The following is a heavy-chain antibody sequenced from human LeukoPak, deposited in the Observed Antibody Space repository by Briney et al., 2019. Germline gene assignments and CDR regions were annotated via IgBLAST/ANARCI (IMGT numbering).Heavy chain of an antibody. V-gene: IGHV4-34*01. CDR1: GGSFSGYY. D-gene: IGHD3-10*01. CDR2: INHSGST. Sequence: SETLSLTCAVYGGSFSGYYWSWIRQPPGKGLEWIGEINHSGSTNYNPSLKSRVTISVDTSKNQFSLKLSSVTAADTAVYYCAREVYGSESQYYYYMDVWGKGTTVTVSS. CDR3: AREVYGSESQYYYYMDV. J-gene: IGHJ6*03.